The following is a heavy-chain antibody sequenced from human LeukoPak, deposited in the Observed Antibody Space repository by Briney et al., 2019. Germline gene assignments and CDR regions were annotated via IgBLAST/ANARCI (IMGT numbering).Heavy chain of an antibody. D-gene: IGHD3-22*01. V-gene: IGHV4-31*03. CDR1: GGSISSGGYY. J-gene: IGHJ5*02. CDR3: ARHRPAYYYDSSGYLDP. CDR2: IYYSGST. Sequence: SETLSLTCTVSGGSISSGGYYWSWIRQHPGKGLEWIGYIYYSGSTYYNPSLKSRVTISVDTSKNQFSLKLSSVTAADTAVYYCARHRPAYYYDSSGYLDPWGQGTLVTVSS.